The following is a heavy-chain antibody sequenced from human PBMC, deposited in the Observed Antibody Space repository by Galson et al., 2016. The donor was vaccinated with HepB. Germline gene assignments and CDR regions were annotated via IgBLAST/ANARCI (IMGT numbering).Heavy chain of an antibody. Sequence: SLRLSCAASGFTFSGYAMTWVRQAPGKGLEWVSLSSDSGSTTYYADSVKDRFTISRDNPKNTLYLQMNSLRAEDTAVYYCAKMGTRVITTYYFDYWGQGTLVTVSS. CDR2: SSDSGSTT. D-gene: IGHD3-16*01. CDR1: GFTFSGYA. CDR3: AKMGTRVITTYYFDY. V-gene: IGHV3-23*01. J-gene: IGHJ4*02.